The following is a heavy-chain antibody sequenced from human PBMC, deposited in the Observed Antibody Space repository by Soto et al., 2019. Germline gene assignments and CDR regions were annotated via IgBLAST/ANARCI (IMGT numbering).Heavy chain of an antibody. CDR1: GGSISSYY. J-gene: IGHJ6*03. Sequence: QVQLQESGPGLVKPSETLSLTCTVSGGSISSYYWSWIRQPPGKGLEWIGYIYYSGSTNYNPSLKSRVTISVDTSKNQFSLKLSSVTAADTAVYYCARDVVVVAATGYYCYYMDVWGKGTTVTVSS. CDR3: ARDVVVVAATGYYCYYMDV. D-gene: IGHD2-15*01. V-gene: IGHV4-59*01. CDR2: IYYSGST.